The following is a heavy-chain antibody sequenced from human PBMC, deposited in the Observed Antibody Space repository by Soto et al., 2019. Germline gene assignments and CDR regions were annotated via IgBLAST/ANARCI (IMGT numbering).Heavy chain of an antibody. Sequence: QVQLVESGGGLVEPGGSLRLSCVASGFTFSDYYMSWIRQAPGKGLEYVSYISNSGTTRYYADSGTGRFTISRDNANNSLFLRLNSLRVEDTAMYYCARAREPYFSVRPVDYWGQGTLVTVSS. V-gene: IGHV3-11*01. D-gene: IGHD2-2*01. CDR3: ARAREPYFSVRPVDY. CDR2: ISNSGTTR. CDR1: GFTFSDYY. J-gene: IGHJ4*02.